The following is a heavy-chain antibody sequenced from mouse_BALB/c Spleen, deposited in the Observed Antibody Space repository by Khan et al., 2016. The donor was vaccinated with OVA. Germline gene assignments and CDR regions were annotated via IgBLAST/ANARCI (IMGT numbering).Heavy chain of an antibody. CDR2: IYWDDEK. D-gene: IGHD3-3*01. CDR1: GFSLRTSGMG. Sequence: QVTLKESGPGILQPSQTLSLTCSFSGFSLRTSGMGVSWIRQPSGKGLQWLVHIYWDDEKCYNPSLKSRLTTSKDTSRTKVFLNITSVDTADTATYYCSRRRDSYFDFWGRGTTLTVSS. CDR3: SRRRDSYFDF. J-gene: IGHJ2*01. V-gene: IGHV8-12*01.